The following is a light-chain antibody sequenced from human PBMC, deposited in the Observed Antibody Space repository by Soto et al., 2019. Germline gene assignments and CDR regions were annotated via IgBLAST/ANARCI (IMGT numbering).Light chain of an antibody. CDR1: QSVSTY. CDR3: QQRSNWPPVT. V-gene: IGKV3-11*01. J-gene: IGKJ4*01. CDR2: DAS. Sequence: EIVLTQSPATLSLSPGERATLSCRASQSVSTYLAWYQQKPGQAPRLLIYDASNRATGIPARFSGSGSGTDFTLTFSSLEPEDFAVYYCQQRSNWPPVTFGGGTKV.